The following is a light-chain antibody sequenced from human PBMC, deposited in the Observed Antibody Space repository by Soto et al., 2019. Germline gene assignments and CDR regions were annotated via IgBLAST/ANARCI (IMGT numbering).Light chain of an antibody. J-gene: IGKJ4*01. Sequence: EIVMTQSPATLSVSPGERATLSCRASQSVSSNLAWYQQKPGQAPRLLIYGASTRATGIPARFSGSGSGTEFTLTISSLQSEDFAVYYCQQYNNWPFGGGTKVDNK. CDR3: QQYNNWP. CDR1: QSVSSN. V-gene: IGKV3-15*01. CDR2: GAS.